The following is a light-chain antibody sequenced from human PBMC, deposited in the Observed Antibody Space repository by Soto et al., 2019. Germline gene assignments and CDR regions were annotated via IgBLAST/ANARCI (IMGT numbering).Light chain of an antibody. J-gene: IGLJ1*01. CDR3: GSITRSSTSV. CDR2: EVS. V-gene: IGLV2-14*01. CDR1: SSDVGVYNY. Sequence: QSALTQPASVSGSPGQSITISCIGTSSDVGVYNYVSWYQQHPGKAPKLMIYEVSNRPSGVSNRFSGSKSDTTASLTISGIQAEDEGDYYCGSITRSSTSVFGTGTKVTVL.